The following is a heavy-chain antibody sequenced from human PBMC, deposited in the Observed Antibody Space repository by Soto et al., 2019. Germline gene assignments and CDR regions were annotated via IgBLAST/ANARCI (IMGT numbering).Heavy chain of an antibody. CDR3: ARFDSLAGDIVDY. D-gene: IGHD3-16*01. V-gene: IGHV4-34*01. Sequence: SETLSLTCAVYGGSFSGYCWSWIRQPPGKGLEWIGEINHSGSTNYNPSLKSRVTISVDTSKNQFSLKLSSVTAADTAVYYCARFDSLAGDIVDYWGQGTLVTVSS. J-gene: IGHJ4*02. CDR2: INHSGST. CDR1: GGSFSGYC.